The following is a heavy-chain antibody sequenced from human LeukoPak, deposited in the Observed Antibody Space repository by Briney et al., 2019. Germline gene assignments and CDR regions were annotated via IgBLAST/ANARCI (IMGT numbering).Heavy chain of an antibody. CDR2: ISSSSSYI. CDR3: AREAPIAAAGTDAFDI. D-gene: IGHD6-13*01. V-gene: IGHV3-21*01. CDR1: GFTFSSYG. J-gene: IGHJ3*02. Sequence: GGSLRLSCAASGFTFSSYGMSWVRQAPGKGLEWVSSISSSSSYIYYADSVKGRFTISRDNAKNSLYLQMNSLRAEDTAVYYCAREAPIAAAGTDAFDIWGQGTMVTVSS.